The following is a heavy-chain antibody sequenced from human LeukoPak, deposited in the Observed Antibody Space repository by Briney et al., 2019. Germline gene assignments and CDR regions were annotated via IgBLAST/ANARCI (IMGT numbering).Heavy chain of an antibody. V-gene: IGHV3-72*01. CDR3: AGDPDTNYPFDY. D-gene: IGHD4-11*01. CDR1: GFTFSDHY. J-gene: IGHJ4*02. CDR2: SRNKANSYST. Sequence: PGGSLRLSCVASGFTFSDHYMDWVRQAPGKGLEWVGRSRNKANSYSTEYAASVKGRFTVSRDASKNSLYLQMNSLRAEDTAVYYCAGDPDTNYPFDYWGQGTLVTVSS.